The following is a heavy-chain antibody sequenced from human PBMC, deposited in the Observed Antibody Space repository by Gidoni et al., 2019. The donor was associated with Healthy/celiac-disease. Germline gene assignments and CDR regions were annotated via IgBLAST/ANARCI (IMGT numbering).Heavy chain of an antibody. CDR1: GGSISSGGYY. Sequence: QVQLQESGPGLVKPSQTLSLTCTVSGGSISSGGYYWSWIRQHPGKGLEWIGYIYYSGSTYYNPSLKSRVTISVDTSKNQFSLKLSSVTAADTAVYYCARDFLETYYYYGMDVWGQGTTVTVSS. J-gene: IGHJ6*02. D-gene: IGHD3-3*01. CDR2: IYYSGST. CDR3: ARDFLETYYYYGMDV. V-gene: IGHV4-31*03.